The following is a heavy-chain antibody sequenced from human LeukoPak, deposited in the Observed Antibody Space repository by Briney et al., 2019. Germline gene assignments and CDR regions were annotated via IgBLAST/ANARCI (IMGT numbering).Heavy chain of an antibody. Sequence: GGSLRLSCAASGFTFSSYGMHWVRQAPGKGLEWVAVISYDGSNKYYADSVKGRFTISRDNSKNTLYLQMNSLRAEDTAVYYCARGPLLAVAGTHLNYWGQGTLVSVSS. J-gene: IGHJ4*02. CDR1: GFTFSSYG. D-gene: IGHD6-19*01. CDR3: ARGPLLAVAGTHLNY. V-gene: IGHV3-30*03. CDR2: ISYDGSNK.